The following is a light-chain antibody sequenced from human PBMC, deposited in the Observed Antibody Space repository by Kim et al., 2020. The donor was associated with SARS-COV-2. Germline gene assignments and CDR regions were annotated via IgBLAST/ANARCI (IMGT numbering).Light chain of an antibody. V-gene: IGLV2-14*03. Sequence: GQAFTISRTGTSSDVGGYNYVSWYQQHPGKAPKLMIYDVSNRPSGVSNRFSGSKSGNTASLTISGLQAEDEADYYCSSYTSSSTVVFGGGTQLTVL. CDR3: SSYTSSSTVV. CDR2: DVS. CDR1: SSDVGGYNY. J-gene: IGLJ2*01.